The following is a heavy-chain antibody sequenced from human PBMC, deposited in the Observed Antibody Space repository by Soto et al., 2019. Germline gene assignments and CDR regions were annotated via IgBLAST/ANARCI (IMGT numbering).Heavy chain of an antibody. Sequence: SVKVSCKASGGTFSSYAISWVRQAPGQGLEWMGGIIPIFGTANYAQKFQGRVTITADKSTSTAYMELSSLRSEDTAVYYCARNGYCSGGSCYYTAYYYGMNVWGQGTTVTVSS. J-gene: IGHJ6*02. D-gene: IGHD2-15*01. CDR1: GGTFSSYA. CDR2: IIPIFGTA. CDR3: ARNGYCSGGSCYYTAYYYGMNV. V-gene: IGHV1-69*06.